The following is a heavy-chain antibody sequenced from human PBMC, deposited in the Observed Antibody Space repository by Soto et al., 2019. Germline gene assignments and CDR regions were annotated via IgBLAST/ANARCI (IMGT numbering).Heavy chain of an antibody. CDR3: ARDTGNFFDY. V-gene: IGHV1-18*01. Sequence: ASVKVSCKASGYTFTSYTISWVRQAPGQGLEWVGWIGPSSGNTDSARNLQGRVAMTTDTSTNTAYMELRSLRSDDTAVYYCARDTGNFFDYWGPGTLVTVSS. J-gene: IGHJ4*02. CDR1: GYTFTSYT. CDR2: IGPSSGNT.